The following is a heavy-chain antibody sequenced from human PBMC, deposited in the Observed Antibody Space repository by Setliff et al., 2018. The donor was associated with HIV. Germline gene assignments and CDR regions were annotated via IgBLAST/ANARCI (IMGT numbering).Heavy chain of an antibody. Sequence: ASVKVSCKASGYTFSGYYMHWVRQAPGQGLEWMGWINPNSGGTNYAQKFQGRVNMTRGTSISTTYMELSRLRSDDTAVYYCARGPGYKSTWYGVFDIWGQGTMVTVSS. J-gene: IGHJ3*02. CDR1: GYTFSGYY. D-gene: IGHD6-13*01. V-gene: IGHV1-2*02. CDR2: INPNSGGT. CDR3: ARGPGYKSTWYGVFDI.